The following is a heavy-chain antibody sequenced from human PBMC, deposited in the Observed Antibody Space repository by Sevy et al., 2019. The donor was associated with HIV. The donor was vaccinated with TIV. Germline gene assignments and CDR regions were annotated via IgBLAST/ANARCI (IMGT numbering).Heavy chain of an antibody. CDR2: ISNTGRTI. J-gene: IGHJ4*02. V-gene: IGHV3-48*03. CDR3: ARDLPPSATTVAHFDY. D-gene: IGHD4-17*01. Sequence: GGSLRLSCVASGFTFSSYEMIWVRQAPGRGLEWVSYISNTGRTISYSDSVRGRFTVSRDNAKNSLYLHMNSLRAEDAATYYCARDLPPSATTVAHFDYWGRGTLVTVSS. CDR1: GFTFSSYE.